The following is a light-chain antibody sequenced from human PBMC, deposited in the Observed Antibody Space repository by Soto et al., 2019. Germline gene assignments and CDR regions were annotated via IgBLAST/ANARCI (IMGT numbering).Light chain of an antibody. CDR2: RAS. J-gene: IGKJ5*01. V-gene: IGKV3-20*01. CDR3: QQYDRLPIT. CDR1: QSISTAY. Sequence: EIVLPQSPGTLSLSPGERATLSCRASQSISTAYLTWYQQKPGQAPRLLIYRASNRATGIPDRFSGSESGTDFTLTISRLEPEDFAVYYCQQYDRLPITFGQGTRLESK.